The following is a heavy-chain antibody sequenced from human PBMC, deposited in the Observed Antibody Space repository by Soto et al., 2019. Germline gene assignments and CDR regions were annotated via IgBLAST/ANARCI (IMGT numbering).Heavy chain of an antibody. J-gene: IGHJ4*02. Sequence: KAXGSLRLSCEGSGFTFSDYYISWIRQAPGKGLEWISYSSNSGTFSRYADSVKGRFSISRDNTKNLLYLQMNSLRAEDTAVYYCARSGDNYNRLDYWGQGTPVTVSS. CDR3: ARSGDNYNRLDY. V-gene: IGHV3-11*06. CDR2: SSNSGTFS. CDR1: GFTFSDYY. D-gene: IGHD1-1*01.